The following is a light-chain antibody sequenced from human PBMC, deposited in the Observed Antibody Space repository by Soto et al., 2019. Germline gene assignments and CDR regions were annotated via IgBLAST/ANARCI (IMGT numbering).Light chain of an antibody. CDR1: QSISTW. Sequence: DIQMTQSPSTLSASVGDRVTITCRASQSISTWLAWYQQKPGKAPKLLIYMASTLESGVPSRFSGSASGTEFALTISSLQPDDFATYLCQQQYSYPATFGQGTKVEIK. V-gene: IGKV1-5*03. CDR2: MAS. J-gene: IGKJ1*01. CDR3: QQQYSYPAT.